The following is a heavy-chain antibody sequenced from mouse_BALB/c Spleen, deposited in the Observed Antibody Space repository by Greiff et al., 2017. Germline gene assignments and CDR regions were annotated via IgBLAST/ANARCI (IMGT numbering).Heavy chain of an antibody. CDR3: TREGVYDGYFDY. D-gene: IGHD2-3*01. CDR1: GYTFTSYW. V-gene: IGHV1-5*01. CDR2: IYPGNSDT. Sequence: VHVKQSGTVLARPGASVKMSCKASGYTFTSYWMHWVKQRPGQGLEWIGAIYPGNSDTSYNQKFKGKAKLTAVTSTSTAYMELSSLTNEDSAVYYCTREGVYDGYFDYWGQGTTLTVSS. J-gene: IGHJ2*01.